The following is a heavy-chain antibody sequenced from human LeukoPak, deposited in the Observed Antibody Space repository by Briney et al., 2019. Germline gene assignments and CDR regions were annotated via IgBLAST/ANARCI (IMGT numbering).Heavy chain of an antibody. CDR3: ARDRRDYDSSGYDTIFDY. CDR2: ISAYNGNT. CDR1: GYTFTSYG. D-gene: IGHD3-22*01. J-gene: IGHJ4*02. V-gene: IGHV1-18*01. Sequence: ASVKVSCKASGYTFTSYGISWVRQAPGQGLEWMGWISAYNGNTNYAQKLQGRVTMTTDTSTSTAYMELRSLGSDDTAVYYCARDRRDYDSSGYDTIFDYWGQGTLVTVSS.